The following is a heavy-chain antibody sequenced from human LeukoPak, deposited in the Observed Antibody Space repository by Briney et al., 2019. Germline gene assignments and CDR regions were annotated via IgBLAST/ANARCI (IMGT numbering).Heavy chain of an antibody. V-gene: IGHV1-18*01. J-gene: IGHJ4*02. CDR3: ARDQNSHYYGSGSYYNGAY. D-gene: IGHD3-10*01. CDR1: GYTFTSYG. Sequence: ASVKVSCKASGYTFTSYGISWVRQAPGQGLEWMGWISAYNGNTNYAQKLQGRVTMTTDTSTSTAYMELRSLRSDDTAVYYCARDQNSHYYGSGSYYNGAYWGQGTLVTVSS. CDR2: ISAYNGNT.